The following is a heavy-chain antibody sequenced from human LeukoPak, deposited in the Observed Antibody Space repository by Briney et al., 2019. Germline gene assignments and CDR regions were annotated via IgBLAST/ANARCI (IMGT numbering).Heavy chain of an antibody. CDR3: ARGSYYDFWSGYPQWNYYGMDV. CDR2: IIPIFGTA. V-gene: IGHV1-69*01. CDR1: GGTFSSYA. J-gene: IGHJ6*02. D-gene: IGHD3-3*01. Sequence: GASVKVSCKASGGTFSSYAISWVRQAPGQGLEWMGGIIPIFGTANYAQKFQGRVTITADESTSTAYMELSSLRSEDTAVYYCARGSYYDFWSGYPQWNYYGMDVWGQGTTVTVSS.